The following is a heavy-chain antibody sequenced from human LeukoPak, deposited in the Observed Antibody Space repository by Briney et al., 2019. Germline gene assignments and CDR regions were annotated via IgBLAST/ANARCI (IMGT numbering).Heavy chain of an antibody. V-gene: IGHV3-7*01. CDR2: IKEDGSEK. CDR1: GFTFSNYW. Sequence: GGSLRLSFAASGFTFSNYWMSWVRQAPGKGPEWVANIKEDGSEKYYVDSVKGRFTISRDNAKNSLYLQMNSLRAEDTAVYYCARTIRGYWGQGTLVTVSS. D-gene: IGHD3-10*01. J-gene: IGHJ4*02. CDR3: ARTIRGY.